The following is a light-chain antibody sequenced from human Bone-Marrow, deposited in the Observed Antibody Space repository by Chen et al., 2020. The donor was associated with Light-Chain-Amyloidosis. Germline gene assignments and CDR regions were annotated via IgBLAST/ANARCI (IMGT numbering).Light chain of an antibody. V-gene: IGLV3-21*02. CDR2: DDS. CDR3: QVWDRSSDRPV. Sequence: SYVMTPPSSVSEAPGQTATIACGGNNIGSTSVHWYQQTPGQAPLLVVYDDSDRPSGIPERLSGSNSGNTATLTISRVEAGDEADYYCQVWDRSSDRPVFGGGTKLTVL. CDR1: NIGSTS. J-gene: IGLJ3*02.